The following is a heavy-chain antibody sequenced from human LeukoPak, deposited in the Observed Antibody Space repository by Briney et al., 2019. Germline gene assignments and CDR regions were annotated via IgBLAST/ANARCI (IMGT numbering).Heavy chain of an antibody. CDR1: GFTFSSYA. CDR3: AKVRYDSSGYQSPYFDY. D-gene: IGHD3-22*01. Sequence: GGSLRLSCAASGFTFSSYAMSWVRQAPGKGLEWVSGISGSGGSTYYADSVKGRFTISRDNSKNTLSLQMNSLRAEDTAIYYCAKVRYDSSGYQSPYFDYWGQGTLVTVYS. V-gene: IGHV3-23*01. CDR2: ISGSGGST. J-gene: IGHJ4*02.